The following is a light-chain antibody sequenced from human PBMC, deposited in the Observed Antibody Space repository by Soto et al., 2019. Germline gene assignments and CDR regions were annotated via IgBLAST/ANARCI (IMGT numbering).Light chain of an antibody. CDR1: QSLNNG. V-gene: IGKV1-5*01. J-gene: IGKJ5*01. CDR2: DAS. Sequence: DLQMTQSPSTLSASVGDRVTITCRASQSLNNGLAWYQQKPGKAPNLLIYDASTLERGVPSRFSGTGSGTEFTLTISSLQPDEFATYYCQQYHRSSITFGQGTRLEIK. CDR3: QQYHRSSIT.